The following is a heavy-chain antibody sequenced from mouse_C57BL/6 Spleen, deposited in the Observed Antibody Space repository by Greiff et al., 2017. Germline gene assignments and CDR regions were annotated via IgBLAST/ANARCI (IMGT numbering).Heavy chain of an antibody. D-gene: IGHD2-4*01. CDR3: ARHDYDY. V-gene: IGHV5-6*01. Sequence: DVHLVESGGDLVKPGGSLKLSCAASGFTFSSYGMSWVRQTPDKRLEWVATISSGGSYTYYPDSVKGRFTISRDNAKNTLYLQMSSLKSEDTAKYYCARHDYDYWGQGTTLTVSS. CDR2: ISSGGSYT. J-gene: IGHJ2*01. CDR1: GFTFSSYG.